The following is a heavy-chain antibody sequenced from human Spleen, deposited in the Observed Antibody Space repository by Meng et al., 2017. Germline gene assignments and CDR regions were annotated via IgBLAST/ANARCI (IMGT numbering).Heavy chain of an antibody. V-gene: IGHV3-74*03. D-gene: IGHD1-26*01. CDR2: INTDASIT. Sequence: GGSLRLSCAASGFTFSSYNMHWVRQTPGEGLVWVSRINTDASITTYADSVKGRFTISRDDAKNTVYLQMNSLRAEDTAVYYCVRESTKWASLYFDYWGQGTLVTVSS. J-gene: IGHJ4*02. CDR1: GFTFSSYN. CDR3: VRESTKWASLYFDY.